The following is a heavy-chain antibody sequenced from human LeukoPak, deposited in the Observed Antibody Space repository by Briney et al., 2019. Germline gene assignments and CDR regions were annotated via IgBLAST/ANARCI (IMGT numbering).Heavy chain of an antibody. CDR1: GGSINGRY. Sequence: SETLSLTCIVSGGSINGRYWSWIRQPPGKGLEWVGYISDSGSTKYNPSLRSRLTVSVDTSKNQFSVRLTSATAADTAVYYCARGKRISIFGGGSEGYYFDSWGQGTLVTVSS. CDR3: ARGKRISIFGGGSEGYYFDS. V-gene: IGHV4-59*11. CDR2: ISDSGST. J-gene: IGHJ4*02. D-gene: IGHD3-3*01.